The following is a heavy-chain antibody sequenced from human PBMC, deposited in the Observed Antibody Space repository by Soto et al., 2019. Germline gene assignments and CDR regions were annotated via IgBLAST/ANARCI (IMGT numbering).Heavy chain of an antibody. D-gene: IGHD6-19*01. Sequence: PSETLSLTCNVSGGSISNSNYYWGWIRQPPGKGLEWIGLIYYTGITDYSPSLKSRVAISLDTSKNQFSLRLNSVTAADTAVYYCAEDLRLGAVDGIFDYWGQGAQVTVSS. CDR1: GGSISNSNYY. V-gene: IGHV4-30-4*08. CDR3: AEDLRLGAVDGIFDY. CDR2: IYYTGIT. J-gene: IGHJ4*02.